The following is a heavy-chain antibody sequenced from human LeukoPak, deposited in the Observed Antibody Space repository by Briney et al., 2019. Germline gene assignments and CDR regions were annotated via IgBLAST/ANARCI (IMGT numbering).Heavy chain of an antibody. CDR2: ISSSSSYI. Sequence: GGSLRLSCAASGLTFSSYSMNWVRQAPGKGLEWVSSISSSSSYIYYADSVKGRFTISRDNAKKSLYLQMNSLRVEDTAAYYCARAYSERYGLGYYYMDVWGKGTTVTVSS. CDR1: GLTFSSYS. CDR3: ARAYSERYGLGYYYMDV. D-gene: IGHD1-26*01. V-gene: IGHV3-21*01. J-gene: IGHJ6*03.